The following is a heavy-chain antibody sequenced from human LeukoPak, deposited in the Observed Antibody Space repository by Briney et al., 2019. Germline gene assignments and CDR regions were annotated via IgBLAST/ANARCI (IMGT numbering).Heavy chain of an antibody. Sequence: SETLSLTCSVSGVSISSGGNYWGWIRQPPGKTLGWIGSIYSSGSTYYNSSLKSRVIILIDTSKNHFSLTLSSVTAADTAVYYCTRSDGYGLVGIWGQGTMVTVSS. V-gene: IGHV4-39*07. J-gene: IGHJ3*01. D-gene: IGHD3-10*01. CDR3: TRSDGYGLVGI. CDR1: GVSISSGGNY. CDR2: IYSSGST.